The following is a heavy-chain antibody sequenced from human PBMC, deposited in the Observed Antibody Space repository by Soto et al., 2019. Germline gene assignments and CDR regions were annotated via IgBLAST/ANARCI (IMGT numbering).Heavy chain of an antibody. Sequence: GGSLRLSCAASGFTFSSYNMNWVRQAPGKGLEWVSFIISSSCYIYYADSVKGRFTISRDNAKNSLYLQMNSLRAEDTAVYYCARDLPSGYDFNYWGQGTLVTVSS. CDR2: IISSSCYI. D-gene: IGHD5-12*01. CDR1: GFTFSSYN. V-gene: IGHV3-21*01. CDR3: ARDLPSGYDFNY. J-gene: IGHJ4*02.